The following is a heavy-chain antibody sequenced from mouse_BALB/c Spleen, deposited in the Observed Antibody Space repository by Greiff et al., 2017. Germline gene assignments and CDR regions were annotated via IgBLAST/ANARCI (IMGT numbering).Heavy chain of an antibody. CDR3: AKYGNYGGYAMDY. CDR2: INPYNDGT. J-gene: IGHJ4*01. D-gene: IGHD2-10*02. CDR1: GYTFTSYV. V-gene: IGHV1-14*01. Sequence: EVKLQQSGPELVKPGASVKMSCKASGYTFTSYVMHWVKQKPGQGLEWIGYINPYNDGTKYNEKFKGKATLTSDKSSSTAYMELSSLTSEDSAVYYCAKYGNYGGYAMDYWGQGTSVTVSS.